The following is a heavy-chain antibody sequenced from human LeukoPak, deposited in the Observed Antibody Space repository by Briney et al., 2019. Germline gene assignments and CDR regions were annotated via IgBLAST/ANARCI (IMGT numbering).Heavy chain of an antibody. D-gene: IGHD3-16*01. V-gene: IGHV4-30-2*01. CDR1: DDSITSGAYY. Sequence: PSQTLSLTCSVSDDSITSGAYYWSWIRQPPGKGLEWIGCIYHSGTTSYNPSLKSRVTISVDTSKNQFSLKLSSVTAADTAVYYCARVRPLFGGAFDIWGQGTMVTVSS. CDR3: ARVRPLFGGAFDI. CDR2: IYHSGTT. J-gene: IGHJ3*02.